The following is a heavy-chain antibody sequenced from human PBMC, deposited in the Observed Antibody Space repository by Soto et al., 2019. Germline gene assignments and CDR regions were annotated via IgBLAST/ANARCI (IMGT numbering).Heavy chain of an antibody. V-gene: IGHV4-30-4*01. Sequence: PSETLSLTCTVSGAFISSGDYYWSWIRQPPGKGLEWIGYIYYTGSTYYSPSLKGRLNISIDTSKNQLSLKLTSVTAADTAVYYCAKAVPPFVVVTASDYWGQGTLVTVSS. J-gene: IGHJ4*02. D-gene: IGHD2-21*02. CDR1: GAFISSGDYY. CDR2: IYYTGST. CDR3: AKAVPPFVVVTASDY.